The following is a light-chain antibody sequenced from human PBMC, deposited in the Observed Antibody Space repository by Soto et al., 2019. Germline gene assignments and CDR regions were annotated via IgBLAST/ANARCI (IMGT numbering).Light chain of an antibody. CDR3: QQYGSSGT. CDR1: QSVSNNY. V-gene: IGKV3-20*01. Sequence: VLTVWPAALSLSPKERATLSCRASQSVSNNYLAWYQQKPGQAPRLLIYGASNRATGIPDRFSGSGSGTDFTLTISRLEPEDFAVYYCQQYGSSGTFGQGTKVDI. CDR2: GAS. J-gene: IGKJ1*01.